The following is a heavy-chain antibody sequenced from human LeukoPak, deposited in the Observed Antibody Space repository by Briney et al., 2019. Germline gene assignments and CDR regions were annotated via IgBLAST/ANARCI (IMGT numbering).Heavy chain of an antibody. V-gene: IGHV3-74*01. CDR1: GFTFSSYW. Sequence: GRSLRLSCAASGFTFSSYWMQWVRQALGKGLVWVSRINSDGSSTSYADSVKGRFTISRDNAKNTLYLQMNSLRAEDTAVYYCARGGYSYGLYAFDIWGQGTMVTVSS. CDR3: ARGGYSYGLYAFDI. CDR2: INSDGSST. J-gene: IGHJ3*02. D-gene: IGHD5-18*01.